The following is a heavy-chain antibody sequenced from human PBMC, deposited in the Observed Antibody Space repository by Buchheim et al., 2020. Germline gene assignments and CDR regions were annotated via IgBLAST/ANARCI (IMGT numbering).Heavy chain of an antibody. Sequence: VQLLESGGGLVQPGGSLRLSCAASGFTFSDYHMSWVRQAPGKGLEWVSYISKSGSTIDYADSVKGRFTISRDNAKNSLYLQMSSLRAEDTALYYCARHWAAWGQGTL. CDR1: GFTFSDYH. D-gene: IGHD7-27*01. J-gene: IGHJ5*02. V-gene: IGHV3-11*01. CDR3: ARHWAA. CDR2: ISKSGSTI.